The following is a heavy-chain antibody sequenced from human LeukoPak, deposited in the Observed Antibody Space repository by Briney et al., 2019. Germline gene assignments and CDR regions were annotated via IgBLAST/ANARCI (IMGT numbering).Heavy chain of an antibody. Sequence: PGRSLRLSCAASGFTFSSYGMHWVRQAPGKGLEWVAVISYDGSNKYYADSVKGRFTISRDNSKNTLYLQMNSLRAEDTAVYYCARSGGPYYYYYSMDVWGQGTTVTVSS. J-gene: IGHJ6*02. V-gene: IGHV3-30*03. CDR2: ISYDGSNK. CDR1: GFTFSSYG. D-gene: IGHD3-10*01. CDR3: ARSGGPYYYYYSMDV.